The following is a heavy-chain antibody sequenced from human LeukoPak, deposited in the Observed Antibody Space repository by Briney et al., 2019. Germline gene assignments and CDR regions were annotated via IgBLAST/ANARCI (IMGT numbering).Heavy chain of an antibody. J-gene: IGHJ2*01. CDR3: AKGTSSSWWIENWYFDL. CDR1: GFTFSSYA. D-gene: IGHD6-13*01. Sequence: GGSLRLSCAASGFTFSSYAMSWVRQAPGKGLEWVSAISGSGGRTYYADSVKGRFTISRDNSKNTLYLQMNSLRAEDTAVYYCAKGTSSSWWIENWYFDLWGRGTLVTVSS. V-gene: IGHV3-23*01. CDR2: ISGSGGRT.